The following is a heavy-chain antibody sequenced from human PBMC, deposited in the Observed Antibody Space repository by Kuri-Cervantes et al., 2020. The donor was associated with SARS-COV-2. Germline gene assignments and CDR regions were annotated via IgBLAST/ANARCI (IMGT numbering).Heavy chain of an antibody. CDR2: IHQDGSEK. Sequence: LTCAASGFTFSSYCMSWVRQAPGKGMEWVANIHQDGSEKYFVDSVKGRFTISRDNAKNSLYLQMNSLRAEDTAVYYCARDMSSFYSSSWSGEFDYWGQGTLVTVSS. D-gene: IGHD6-13*01. V-gene: IGHV3-7*01. J-gene: IGHJ4*02. CDR3: ARDMSSFYSSSWSGEFDY. CDR1: GFTFSSYC.